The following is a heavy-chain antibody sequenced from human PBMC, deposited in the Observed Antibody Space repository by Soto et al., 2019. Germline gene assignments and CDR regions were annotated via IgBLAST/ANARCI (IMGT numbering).Heavy chain of an antibody. J-gene: IGHJ5*02. Sequence: QVQLVQSGAEVKKPGASVKVSCEASGYTCTSYGISRVRQATVQVLEWMGWISAYNGNTNVAQELQGRVTMTTDTSTSTAYMELRSLRSDDTAVYYCARASGSSYWFDPWGHGTLVTVSS. CDR1: GYTCTSYG. D-gene: IGHD1-26*01. CDR2: ISAYNGNT. V-gene: IGHV1-18*01. CDR3: ARASGSSYWFDP.